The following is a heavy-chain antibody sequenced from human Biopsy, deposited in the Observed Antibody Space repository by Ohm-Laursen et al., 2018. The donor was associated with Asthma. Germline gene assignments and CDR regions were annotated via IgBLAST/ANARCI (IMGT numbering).Heavy chain of an antibody. D-gene: IGHD4-17*01. CDR1: GASINSGGYS. V-gene: IGHV4-30-2*01. Sequence: QTLSLTCAVSGASINSGGYSWDWIRQPPGKGLEVIAYLFHSGTTYYNPSLKSRVTISVDRSQRQFSLKVNSVTAADTAVYYCARTTYGDDGFDPWGQGTLVTVSS. CDR3: ARTTYGDDGFDP. CDR2: LFHSGTT. J-gene: IGHJ5*02.